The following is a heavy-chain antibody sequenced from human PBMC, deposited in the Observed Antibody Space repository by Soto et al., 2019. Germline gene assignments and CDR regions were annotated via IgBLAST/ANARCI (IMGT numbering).Heavy chain of an antibody. CDR3: ARGGYDFWSGYIYYVMDV. CDR1: GGSFSGYY. V-gene: IGHV4-34*01. Sequence: PSETLSLTCAVYGGSFSGYYWSWIRQPPGKGLEWIGEINHSGSTNYNPSLKSRVTISVDTSKNQFSLKLSSVTAADTAVYYCARGGYDFWSGYIYYVMDVWGQGTTVTVSS. D-gene: IGHD3-3*01. CDR2: INHSGST. J-gene: IGHJ6*02.